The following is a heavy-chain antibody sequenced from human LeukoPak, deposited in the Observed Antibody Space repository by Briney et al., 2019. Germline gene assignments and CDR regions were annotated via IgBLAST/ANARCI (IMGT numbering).Heavy chain of an antibody. V-gene: IGHV3-9*01. Sequence: GGSLRLSCAASGFTFDDYAMHWVRQAPGKGLEWDSGISWNSGSIGYADSVKGRFTISRDNAKNSLYLQMNSLRAEDTALYYCAKDFKTTPSGAFDIWGQGTMVTVSS. J-gene: IGHJ3*02. CDR2: ISWNSGSI. D-gene: IGHD4-11*01. CDR3: AKDFKTTPSGAFDI. CDR1: GFTFDDYA.